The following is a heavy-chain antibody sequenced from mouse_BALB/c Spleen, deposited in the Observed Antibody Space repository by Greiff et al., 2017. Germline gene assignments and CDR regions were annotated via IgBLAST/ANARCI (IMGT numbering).Heavy chain of an antibody. D-gene: IGHD1-1*01. Sequence: VKLMESGAELVRPGSSVKISCKASGYAFSSYWMNWVKQRPGQGLEWIGQIYPGDGDTNYNGKFKGKATLTADKSSSTAYMQLSSLTSEDSAVYFCAREGDGGFAYWGQGTLVTVSA. V-gene: IGHV1-80*01. CDR1: GYAFSSYW. CDR3: AREGDGGFAY. CDR2: IYPGDGDT. J-gene: IGHJ3*01.